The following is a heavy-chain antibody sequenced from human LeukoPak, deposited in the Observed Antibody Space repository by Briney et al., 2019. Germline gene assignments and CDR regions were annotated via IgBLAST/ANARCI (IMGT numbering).Heavy chain of an antibody. CDR1: GFTFSSYS. Sequence: PGGSLRLSCAASGFTFSSYSMNWVRQAPGKGLEWVSSISSSSSYIYYAGSVKGRFTISRDNAKNSLYLQMNSLRAEDTAVYYCARDYDTQELFGAFDIWGQGTMVTVSS. V-gene: IGHV3-21*01. D-gene: IGHD3-9*01. J-gene: IGHJ3*02. CDR3: ARDYDTQELFGAFDI. CDR2: ISSSSSYI.